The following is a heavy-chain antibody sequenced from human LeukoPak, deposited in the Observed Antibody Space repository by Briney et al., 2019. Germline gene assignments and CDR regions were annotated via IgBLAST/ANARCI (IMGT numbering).Heavy chain of an antibody. CDR1: GFSFISYG. CDR2: ISGSGGTT. Sequence: GGSLRLSCAASGFSFISYGMSRVRQAPGKGLEWVSAISGSGGTTYYADSVRGRFIISRDNSKSTLYFQMNSLRGEDTAIYYCAKRSPYNSSSYYLDFWGQGTLVTVSS. D-gene: IGHD6-6*01. J-gene: IGHJ4*02. CDR3: AKRSPYNSSSYYLDF. V-gene: IGHV3-23*01.